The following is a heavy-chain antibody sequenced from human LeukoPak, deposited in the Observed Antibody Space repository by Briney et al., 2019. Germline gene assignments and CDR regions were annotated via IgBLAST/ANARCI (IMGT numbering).Heavy chain of an antibody. CDR2: IYYSGST. V-gene: IGHV4-59*08. Sequence: SETLSLTCTVSGGSISSYYWSWIRQPPGKGLEWIGYIYYSGSTNYNPSLKSRVTISVDTSKNQFSLKLSSVTAADTAVYYCARHKRPQEPKLAYYFDYWGQGTLITVSS. D-gene: IGHD3-16*02. J-gene: IGHJ4*02. CDR1: GGSISSYY. CDR3: ARHKRPQEPKLAYYFDY.